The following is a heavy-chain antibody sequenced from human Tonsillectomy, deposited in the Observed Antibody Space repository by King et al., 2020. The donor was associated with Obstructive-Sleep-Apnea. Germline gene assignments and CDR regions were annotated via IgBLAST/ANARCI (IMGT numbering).Heavy chain of an antibody. CDR1: GGSISSGDYY. Sequence: QLQESGPGLVKPSQTLSLTCTVSGGSISSGDYYWSWIRQPPGKGLEWIGYIYYSGSTSYNPSLQSRLTISVDTSKNQFSLKLSSVTAADTAVYYCARVGGGYGAFDIWGQGKMVTVSS. J-gene: IGHJ3*02. CDR3: ARVGGGYGAFDI. V-gene: IGHV4-30-4*01. D-gene: IGHD5-12*01. CDR2: IYYSGST.